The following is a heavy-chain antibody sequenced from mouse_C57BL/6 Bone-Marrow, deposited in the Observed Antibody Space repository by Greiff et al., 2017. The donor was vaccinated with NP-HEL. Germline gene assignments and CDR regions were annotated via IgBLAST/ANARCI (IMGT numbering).Heavy chain of an antibody. CDR2: IRSKSNNYAT. CDR1: GFSFNTYA. CDR3: VRNYGNYDAMDY. J-gene: IGHJ4*01. V-gene: IGHV10-1*01. D-gene: IGHD2-1*01. Sequence: EVQGVESGGGLVQPKGSLKLSCAASGFSFNTYAMNWVRQAPGKGLEWVARIRSKSNNYATSYADSVKDRFTISRDDSESMLYLQMNNLKTEDTAMYYCVRNYGNYDAMDYWGQGTSVTVSS.